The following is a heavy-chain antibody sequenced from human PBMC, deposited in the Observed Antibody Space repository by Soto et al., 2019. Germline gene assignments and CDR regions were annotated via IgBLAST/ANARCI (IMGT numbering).Heavy chain of an antibody. Sequence: QVQLVQSGAEVKKPGASVKVSCKASGYTFTGYYMHWVRQAPGQGREWMGWINPNSGGTHYAQKNQGWVTMTRDTYISTTSMELRRRRSADTAVYYCARGGRGAHTLLLYYGGMDVWGQGTTVTVSS. V-gene: IGHV1-2*04. CDR1: GYTFTGYY. CDR2: INPNSGGT. J-gene: IGHJ6*02. D-gene: IGHD2-15*01. CDR3: ARGGRGAHTLLLYYGGMDV.